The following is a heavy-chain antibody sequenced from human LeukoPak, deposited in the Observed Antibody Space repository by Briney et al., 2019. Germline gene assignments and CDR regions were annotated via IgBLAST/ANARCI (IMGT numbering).Heavy chain of an antibody. J-gene: IGHJ6*03. CDR2: FDPEDGET. Sequence: GASVKVSCKVSGYTPTELSMHWVRQAPGKGLEWMGGFDPEDGETIYAQKFQGRVTMTEDTSTDTAYMELSSLRSEDTAVYYYATKDLYCSSTSCRKNYYYYYMDVWGKGTTVTVSS. V-gene: IGHV1-24*01. CDR1: GYTPTELS. D-gene: IGHD2-2*01. CDR3: ATKDLYCSSTSCRKNYYYYYMDV.